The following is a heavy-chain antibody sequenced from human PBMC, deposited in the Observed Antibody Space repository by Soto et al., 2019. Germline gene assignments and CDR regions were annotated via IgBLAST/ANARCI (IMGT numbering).Heavy chain of an antibody. Sequence: SETLSLTCTVSGGSISSYYWSWIRQPPGKGLEWIGYIYYSGSTNYNPSLKSRVTISVDTSKNQFSLKLSSVTAADTAVYYCARDTDILTGYTIMDVWGQGTTVTVSS. V-gene: IGHV4-59*01. D-gene: IGHD3-9*01. J-gene: IGHJ6*02. CDR1: GGSISSYY. CDR2: IYYSGST. CDR3: ARDTDILTGYTIMDV.